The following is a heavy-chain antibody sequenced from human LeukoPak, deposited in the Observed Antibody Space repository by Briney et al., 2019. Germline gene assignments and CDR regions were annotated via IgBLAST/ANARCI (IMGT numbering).Heavy chain of an antibody. V-gene: IGHV1-24*01. CDR2: FDPEDGET. D-gene: IGHD6-13*01. Sequence: EASVKVSCKVSGYTLTELSMHWVRQAPGKWLEWMGGFDPEDGETIYAQKFQGRVTMTEDTSTDTAYMELCSLRSEDTAVYYCATGPLRAAAGTHDYWGQGTLVTVSS. CDR1: GYTLTELS. J-gene: IGHJ4*02. CDR3: ATGPLRAAAGTHDY.